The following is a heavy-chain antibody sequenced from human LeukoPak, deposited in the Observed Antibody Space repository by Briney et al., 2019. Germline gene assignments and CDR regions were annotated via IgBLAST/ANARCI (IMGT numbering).Heavy chain of an antibody. J-gene: IGHJ4*02. CDR1: GFTFSAYG. D-gene: IGHD1-7*01. CDR2: MSYDGSNK. V-gene: IGHV3-30*18. CDR3: AKESYNWNYPGY. Sequence: VGSLRLSCAASGFTFSAYGMHWVRQAPGKGLEWVAVMSYDGSNKYYADSVKGRFTISRDNSKNTLYLQMNSLRPEDTAVYYCAKESYNWNYPGYWGQGTLVTVSS.